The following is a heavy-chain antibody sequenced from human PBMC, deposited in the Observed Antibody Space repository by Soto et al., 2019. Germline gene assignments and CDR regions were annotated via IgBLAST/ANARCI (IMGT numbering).Heavy chain of an antibody. CDR1: GYTFTSYD. D-gene: IGHD2-21*02. J-gene: IGHJ6*03. CDR3: AVLVLQRVTLYDYYYYMDV. Sequence: ASVKVSCKASGYTFTSYDINWVRQATGQGLEWMGWMNPNSGNTGYAQKFQGRVTMTRNTSISTAYMELSSLRSEDTAVYYCAVLVLQRVTLYDYYYYMDVWGKGTTVTVSS. V-gene: IGHV1-8*01. CDR2: MNPNSGNT.